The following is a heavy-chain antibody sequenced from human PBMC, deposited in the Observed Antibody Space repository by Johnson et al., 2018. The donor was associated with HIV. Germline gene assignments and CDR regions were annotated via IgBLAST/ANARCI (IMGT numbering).Heavy chain of an antibody. D-gene: IGHD3-10*01. CDR3: ARASYYYGSADI. V-gene: IGHV3-30*04. CDR1: GFTFSSYA. CDR2: ISYDGSNK. Sequence: QVQLVESGGGVVQPGRSLRLSCAASGFTFSSYAMHWVRQAPGKGLEWVAVISYDGSNKYYAASVKGRFTISRDNSKNTRYLQMNSLRAEDTAVYYCARASYYYGSADIWGQGTMVTVSS. J-gene: IGHJ3*02.